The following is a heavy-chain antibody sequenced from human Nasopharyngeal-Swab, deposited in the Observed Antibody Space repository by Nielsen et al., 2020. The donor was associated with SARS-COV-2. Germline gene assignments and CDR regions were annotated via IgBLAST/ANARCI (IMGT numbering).Heavy chain of an antibody. V-gene: IGHV4-34*01. D-gene: IGHD6-13*01. CDR3: ARGEGIAAAEATYNWFDP. CDR1: GGSFSGYY. J-gene: IGHJ5*02. Sequence: SDTLSLTCAVYGGSFSGYYWSWIRQPPGKGLEWIGEINHSGSTNYNPSLKSRVTISVDTSKNQFSLKLSSVTAADTAVYYCARGEGIAAAEATYNWFDPWGQGTLVTVSS. CDR2: INHSGST.